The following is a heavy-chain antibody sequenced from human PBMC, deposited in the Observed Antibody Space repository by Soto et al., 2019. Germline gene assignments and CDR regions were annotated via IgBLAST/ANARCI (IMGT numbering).Heavy chain of an antibody. CDR1: GFTFSSYG. Sequence: QVQLVESGGGVVQPGRSLRLSCAASGFTFSSYGMHWVRQAPGKGLEWVAVIWYDGSNKYYADSVKGRFTISRDNSKNTLYLQINSLRAEDTAVYYGARDLDDGITMVRGDYFDFWGLGTLVTVSS. CDR2: IWYDGSNK. V-gene: IGHV3-33*01. CDR3: ARDLDDGITMVRGDYFDF. D-gene: IGHD3-10*01. J-gene: IGHJ4*02.